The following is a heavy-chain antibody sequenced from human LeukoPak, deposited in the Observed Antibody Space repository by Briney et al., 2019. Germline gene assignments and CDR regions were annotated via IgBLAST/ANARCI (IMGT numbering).Heavy chain of an antibody. CDR2: IRYDGSNK. D-gene: IGHD6-13*01. CDR3: ANLGPPPGEQQFHLDY. CDR1: GFTFSSYG. Sequence: PGGSLRLSCAASGFTFSSYGMHWVRQAPGKGLEWVAFIRYDGSNKYYADPVKGRFTISRDNSKNTLYLQMNSLRAEDTAVYYCANLGPPPGEQQFHLDYWGQGTLGTVSS. V-gene: IGHV3-30*02. J-gene: IGHJ4*02.